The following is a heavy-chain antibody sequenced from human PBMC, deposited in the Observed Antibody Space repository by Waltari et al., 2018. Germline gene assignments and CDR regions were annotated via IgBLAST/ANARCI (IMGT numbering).Heavy chain of an antibody. CDR3: AKDPYTNIYRYYYYGMDV. D-gene: IGHD3-16*02. CDR1: GGPISNGDYS. J-gene: IGHJ6*02. V-gene: IGHV4-39*07. CDR2: TNYSGTT. Sequence: QLQLQESGPGLVKPSETLSPTCTVPGGPISNGDYSWAWSRQPPGKGLEWIGTTNYSGTTYYNSSLKSRVTMSVDTSKNQFSLKLSSVTAADTAVYYCAKDPYTNIYRYYYYGMDVWGRGTTVTVSS.